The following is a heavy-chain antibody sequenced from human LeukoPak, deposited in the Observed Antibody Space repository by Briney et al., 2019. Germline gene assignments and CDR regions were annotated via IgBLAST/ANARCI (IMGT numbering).Heavy chain of an antibody. V-gene: IGHV3-30-3*01. CDR3: ARGARQGRLPPDFDY. CDR1: GFTFITYT. CDR2: ISYDGSNK. Sequence: GRSLRLSCAASGFTFITYTIHWVRQAPGKGLEWVAVISYDGSNKYYADSVKGRFTISRDNSKNTLYLQMNSLRAEDTAVYYCARGARQGRLPPDFDYWGPGALVTVAS. J-gene: IGHJ4*02. D-gene: IGHD3-16*01.